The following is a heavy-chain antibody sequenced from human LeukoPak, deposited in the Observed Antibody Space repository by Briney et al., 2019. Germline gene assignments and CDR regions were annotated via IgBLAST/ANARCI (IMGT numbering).Heavy chain of an antibody. CDR3: ASSPGYYYDSSGYYVPYYYYGMDV. V-gene: IGHV4-59*01. CDR2: IPYSGST. Sequence: SETLSLTCTVSGGSISSYYWSWIRQPPGKGLEWIGYIPYSGSTNYNPSLKSRVTISVDTSKNQFSLKLSSVTAADTAVYYCASSPGYYYDSSGYYVPYYYYGMDVWGQGTTVTVSS. D-gene: IGHD3-22*01. CDR1: GGSISSYY. J-gene: IGHJ6*02.